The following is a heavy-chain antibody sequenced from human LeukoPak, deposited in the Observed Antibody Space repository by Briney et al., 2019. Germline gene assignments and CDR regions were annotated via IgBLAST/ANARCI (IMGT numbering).Heavy chain of an antibody. V-gene: IGHV3-21*01. CDR3: ARVPAYGELLSWFDP. CDR2: ISSSSTYK. Sequence: GGSLTLSCAASGFTFCSYRMKWVPQAPGKGRVGFSSISSSSTYKDYADQVKGRFTIYRDNATNSLYLQMHSTSAEDTVVYYCARVPAYGELLSWFDPWGEGTLVTVSS. J-gene: IGHJ5*02. D-gene: IGHD3-10*01. CDR1: GFTFCSYR.